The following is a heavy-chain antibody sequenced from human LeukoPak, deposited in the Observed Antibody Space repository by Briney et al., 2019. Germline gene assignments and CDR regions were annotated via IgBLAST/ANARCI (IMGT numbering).Heavy chain of an antibody. CDR3: ARITYDFWSGYYMPDDP. V-gene: IGHV1-18*01. CDR1: GYTFTSYG. CDR2: ISAYNGNT. J-gene: IGHJ5*02. Sequence: ASVKVSCKASGYTFTSYGISWVRQAPGQGLEWTGWISAYNGNTNYAQKLQGRVTMTTDTSTSTAYMELRSLRSDDTAVYYCARITYDFWSGYYMPDDPWGQGTLVTVSS. D-gene: IGHD3-3*01.